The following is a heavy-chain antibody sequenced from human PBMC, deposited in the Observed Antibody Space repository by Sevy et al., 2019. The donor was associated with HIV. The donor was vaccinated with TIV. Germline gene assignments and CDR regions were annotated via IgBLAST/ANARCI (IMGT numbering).Heavy chain of an antibody. Sequence: ASVKVSCKASGYTFTSYGISWVRQAPGQGLEWMGWISAYNGNTNYAQKLQGRVTMTTDTSTSTAYMELRSLRSDDTAVYYCARDLAVPAARTNDAFDIWGQGTMVTVSS. D-gene: IGHD2-2*01. J-gene: IGHJ3*02. CDR3: ARDLAVPAARTNDAFDI. V-gene: IGHV1-18*01. CDR2: ISAYNGNT. CDR1: GYTFTSYG.